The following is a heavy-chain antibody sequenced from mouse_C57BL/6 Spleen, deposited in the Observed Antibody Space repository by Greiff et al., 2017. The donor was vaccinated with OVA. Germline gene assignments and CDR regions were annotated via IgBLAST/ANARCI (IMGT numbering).Heavy chain of an antibody. Sequence: EVQLQQSGPELVKPGASVKISCKASGYSFTGYYMNWVKQSPEKSLEWIGEINPSTGGTTYNQKFKAKATLTVDKSSSTAYMQLKSLTSEDSAVYYCARGDGSSYYYAMDYWGQGTSVTVSS. V-gene: IGHV1-42*01. CDR2: INPSTGGT. CDR1: GYSFTGYY. D-gene: IGHD1-1*01. CDR3: ARGDGSSYYYAMDY. J-gene: IGHJ4*01.